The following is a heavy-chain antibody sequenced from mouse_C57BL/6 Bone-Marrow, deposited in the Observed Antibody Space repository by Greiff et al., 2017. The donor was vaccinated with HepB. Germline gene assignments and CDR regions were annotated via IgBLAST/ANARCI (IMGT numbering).Heavy chain of an antibody. D-gene: IGHD3-2*02. CDR3: AYSSGYEYFDY. V-gene: IGHV1-74*01. CDR2: IHPSDSDT. J-gene: IGHJ2*01. CDR1: GYTFTSYW. Sequence: QVQLKQPGAELVKPGASVKVSCKASGYTFTSYWMHWVKQRPGQGLEWIGRIHPSDSDTNYNQKFKGKATLTVDKSSSTAYMQLSSLTSEDSAVYYCAYSSGYEYFDYWGQGTTLTVSS.